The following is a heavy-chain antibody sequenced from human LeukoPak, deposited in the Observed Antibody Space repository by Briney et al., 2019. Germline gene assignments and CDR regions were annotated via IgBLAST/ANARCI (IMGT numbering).Heavy chain of an antibody. J-gene: IGHJ5*02. CDR1: GGSFSGYY. Sequence: NAAETLSLTCAVYGGSFSGYYWSWVRQPPGKGLEWVGEINHSGSTNYNLSLKSRVTISGDTTKNQSSLKLSSVTAAGTAVYFCVRGGHYGGDNWFDGGGQGT. D-gene: IGHD4-23*01. CDR2: INHSGST. V-gene: IGHV4-34*01. CDR3: VRGGHYGGDNWFDG.